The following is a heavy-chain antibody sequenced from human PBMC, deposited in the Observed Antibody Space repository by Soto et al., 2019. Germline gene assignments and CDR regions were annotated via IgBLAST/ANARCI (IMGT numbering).Heavy chain of an antibody. V-gene: IGHV3-48*01. CDR3: VREWFGELN. CDR2: IRHSGDAI. J-gene: IGHJ4*02. D-gene: IGHD3-10*01. Sequence: GGSLRLSCAASGFTFSIYNMNWVRQAPGKGLEWISYIRHSGDAIHYADSVKGLFTISRDNAVNSLSLQMNSLRAEVTAVYYCVREWFGELNWGPGTLVTVSS. CDR1: GFTFSIYN.